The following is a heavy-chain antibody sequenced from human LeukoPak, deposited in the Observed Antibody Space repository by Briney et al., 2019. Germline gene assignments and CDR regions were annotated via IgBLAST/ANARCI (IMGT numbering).Heavy chain of an antibody. CDR2: ISAYNGNT. CDR3: ARAVGISDYYYYYMDV. V-gene: IGHV1-18*01. D-gene: IGHD6-13*01. CDR1: TDTFTSYG. Sequence: ASVKVSCKASTDTFTSYGISWVRQAPGQGLEWMGWISAYNGNTHYAQKFQGRVTMTADTSTSTAYMDLRSLRSDDTAVYYCARAVGISDYYYYYMDVWGKGTTVTVSS. J-gene: IGHJ6*03.